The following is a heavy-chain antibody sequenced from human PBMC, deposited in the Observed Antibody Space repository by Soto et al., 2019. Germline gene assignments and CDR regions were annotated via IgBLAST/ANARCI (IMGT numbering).Heavy chain of an antibody. CDR3: TRGVSYGFDF. CDR2: MTSDSKTI. D-gene: IGHD2-8*01. Sequence: EVLLVESGGALVQPGGSLRLSCVASGFNFNIYSMNWVRQAPGKGLEWVSYMTSDSKTIHYADSVKGRFTISRENAKNSVFLQMNSLRAEDTAVYCCTRGVSYGFDFWGQGTMVTVSS. CDR1: GFNFNIYS. V-gene: IGHV3-48*01. J-gene: IGHJ3*01.